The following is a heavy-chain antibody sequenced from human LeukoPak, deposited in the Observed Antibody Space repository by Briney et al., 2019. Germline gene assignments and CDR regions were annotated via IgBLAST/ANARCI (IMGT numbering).Heavy chain of an antibody. CDR1: GDSISSSDYW. CDR3: ARQRGLGSWSFDY. CDR2: IHYSGRT. V-gene: IGHV4-39*01. D-gene: IGHD2-15*01. J-gene: IGHJ4*02. Sequence: SETLSLTCTVSGDSISSSDYWWGWIRQPPGKGLDWIASIHYSGRTHFNPSLQSRVTISVDTSKNQFSLNLNSVTAADTAVYYCARQRGLGSWSFDYWGQGTLVTVSS.